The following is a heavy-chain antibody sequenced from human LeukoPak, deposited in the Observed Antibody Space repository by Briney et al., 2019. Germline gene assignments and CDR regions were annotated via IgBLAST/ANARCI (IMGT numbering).Heavy chain of an antibody. V-gene: IGHV3-30*03. CDR1: GFTFSSYG. D-gene: IGHD4-17*01. Sequence: PGGSLRLSCAASGFTFSSYGMHWVRQAPGKGLEWVAVISYDGSNKYYADSVKGRFTISRDNSKNTLYLQMNSLRAEDTAVYFCARLNDYGIRSFFDYWGQGTLVTVSS. CDR2: ISYDGSNK. CDR3: ARLNDYGIRSFFDY. J-gene: IGHJ4*02.